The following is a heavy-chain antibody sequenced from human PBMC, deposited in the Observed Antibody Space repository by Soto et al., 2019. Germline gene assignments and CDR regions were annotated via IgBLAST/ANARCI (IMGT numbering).Heavy chain of an antibody. V-gene: IGHV4-61*01. Sequence: SETLSLTCTVSGGSVNSDNFYWNWIWQPPGRGLEWIGYIYYTGSTNYNPSLKSRVTISIDTSRNQFSLKLSSVTAADTAVYYCAREFSNSPEAFDSWGQGSLVTVSS. CDR2: IYYTGST. J-gene: IGHJ4*02. D-gene: IGHD6-6*01. CDR1: GGSVNSDNFY. CDR3: AREFSNSPEAFDS.